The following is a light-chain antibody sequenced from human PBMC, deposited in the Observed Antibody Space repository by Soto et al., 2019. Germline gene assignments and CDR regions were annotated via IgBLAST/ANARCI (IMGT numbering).Light chain of an antibody. Sequence: QSALTQPRSVSGSPGQSVTISCTGSSSVGYDYVSWYQQHPGKAPKLVIYDVNRRPSGVPDRFSGSKSGNTASLAISGLQAEDEADYYCCSYAGISRVFGGGTKVTVL. V-gene: IGLV2-11*01. CDR1: SSVGYDY. CDR2: DVN. J-gene: IGLJ2*01. CDR3: CSYAGISRV.